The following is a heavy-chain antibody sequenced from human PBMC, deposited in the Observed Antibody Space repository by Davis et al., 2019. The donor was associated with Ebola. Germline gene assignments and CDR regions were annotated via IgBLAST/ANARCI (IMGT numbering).Heavy chain of an antibody. CDR3: ARGGAVAPD. D-gene: IGHD4-23*01. J-gene: IGHJ4*02. V-gene: IGHV3-23*01. CDR1: GFTFNSYA. Sequence: GGSLRLSCAASGFTFNSYAMSWVRQAPGKGLEWVSVMSGSGGTIYYADSVKGRFTISRDNSKNTLYLQMISLRAEDTAVYFCARGGAVAPDWGPGTLVTVSS. CDR2: MSGSGGTI.